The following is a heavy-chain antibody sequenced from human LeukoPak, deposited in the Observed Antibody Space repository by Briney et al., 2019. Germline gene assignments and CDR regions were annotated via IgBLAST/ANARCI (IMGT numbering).Heavy chain of an antibody. D-gene: IGHD2-15*01. Sequence: KPSETLSLTCTVSGGSISSYYWSWIRQPPGKGLEWIGYIYYSGSTNYNPSLKSRVTISVGTSKNQFSLKLSSVTAADTAVYYCARGRCSGGSCPEYYYGMDVWGQGTTVTVSS. CDR1: GGSISSYY. J-gene: IGHJ6*02. CDR3: ARGRCSGGSCPEYYYGMDV. CDR2: IYYSGST. V-gene: IGHV4-59*01.